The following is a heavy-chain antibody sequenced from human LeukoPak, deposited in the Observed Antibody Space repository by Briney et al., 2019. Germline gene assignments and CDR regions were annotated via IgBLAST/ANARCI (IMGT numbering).Heavy chain of an antibody. CDR2: IYYSGST. V-gene: IGHV4-59*01. CDR3: ARAFYGEFAFDI. CDR1: GGSISSYY. D-gene: IGHD4-17*01. J-gene: IGHJ3*02. Sequence: PSETLSLTCTVSGGSISSYYWSWIRQPPGKGLEWIGYIYYSGSTNYNPSLKSRVTISVDTSKNQFSLKLSSVTAADTAVYHCARAFYGEFAFDIWGQGTMVTVSS.